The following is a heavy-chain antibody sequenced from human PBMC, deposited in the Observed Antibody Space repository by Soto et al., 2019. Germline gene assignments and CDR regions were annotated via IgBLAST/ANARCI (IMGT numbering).Heavy chain of an antibody. Sequence: GSLRLSCAASGFTFSDYYMSWIRQAPGKGLEWVSYISSSSSYTNYADSVKGRFTISRDNAKNSLYLQMNSLRAEDTAVYYCAVNYYESAFDIWGQGTMVTVSS. D-gene: IGHD3-22*01. CDR1: GFTFSDYY. V-gene: IGHV3-11*06. CDR3: AVNYYESAFDI. J-gene: IGHJ3*02. CDR2: ISSSSSYT.